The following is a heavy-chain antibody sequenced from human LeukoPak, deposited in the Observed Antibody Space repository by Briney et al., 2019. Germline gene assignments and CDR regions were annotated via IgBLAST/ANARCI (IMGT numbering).Heavy chain of an antibody. CDR1: GFTFSSYG. D-gene: IGHD2-2*01. CDR2: IRYDGSNK. V-gene: IGHV3-30*02. Sequence: GGSLRLSCAASGFTFSSYGMHWVRQAPGKGLEWVAFIRYDGSNKYYADSVKGRFTISRDNSKNTLYLQMNSLRAEDTAVYYCARERREGQLPIRRGAFDIWGQGTMVTVSS. J-gene: IGHJ3*02. CDR3: ARERREGQLPIRRGAFDI.